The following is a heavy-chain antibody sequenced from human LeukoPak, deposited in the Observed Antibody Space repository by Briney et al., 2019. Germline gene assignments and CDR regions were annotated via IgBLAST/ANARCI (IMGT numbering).Heavy chain of an antibody. D-gene: IGHD3-22*01. J-gene: IGHJ4*02. CDR2: IIPIFGTA. V-gene: IGHV1-69*01. Sequence: SVKVSCKASGGTFSSYAISWVRQAPGQGLEWMGGIIPIFGTANYAQKFQGRVTITADESTSTAYMELSSLRSEDTAVYYCARDYYDSSGYNPPNYWGQGTLVTVSS. CDR3: ARDYYDSSGYNPPNY. CDR1: GGTFSSYA.